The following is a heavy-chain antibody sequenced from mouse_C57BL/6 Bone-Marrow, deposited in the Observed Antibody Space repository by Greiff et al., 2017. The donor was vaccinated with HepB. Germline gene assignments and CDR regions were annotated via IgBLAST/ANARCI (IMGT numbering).Heavy chain of an antibody. CDR2: IDPSDSYT. Sequence: VQLQQPGAELVMPGASVKLSCKASGYTFTSYWIHWVKQRPGQGLEWIGEIDPSDSYTNYNQKFKGKSTLTVDKSSSTAYMQLSSLTSEDSAVYDCARGASSDGYFYVWGTGTTVTVSS. CDR3: ARGASSDGYFYV. D-gene: IGHD1-1*01. CDR1: GYTFTSYW. V-gene: IGHV1-69*01. J-gene: IGHJ1*03.